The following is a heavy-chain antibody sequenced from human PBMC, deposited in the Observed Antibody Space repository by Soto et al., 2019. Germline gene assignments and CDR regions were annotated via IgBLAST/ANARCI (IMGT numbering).Heavy chain of an antibody. D-gene: IGHD3-10*01. V-gene: IGHV3-23*01. CDR3: AKDRHYGSGTYSDSYLDS. J-gene: IGHJ4*02. CDR1: GFTFNSYA. Sequence: EVQLLESGGGLVQPGGSLRLSCGGSGFTFNSYAMTWVRQAPGKGLEWVSAISGSGGTTYYANSVKGRFTISRDQSKDPLYLQMNSLRAEDPAIYYCAKDRHYGSGTYSDSYLDSWGQGPLVTVSS. CDR2: ISGSGGTT.